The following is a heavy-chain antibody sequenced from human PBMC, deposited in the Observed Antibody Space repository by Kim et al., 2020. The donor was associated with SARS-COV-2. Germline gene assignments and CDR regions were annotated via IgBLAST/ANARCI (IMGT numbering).Heavy chain of an antibody. J-gene: IGHJ4*02. CDR1: GFTFGDYA. CDR2: IRSKAYGGTT. V-gene: IGHV3-49*03. D-gene: IGHD3-3*01. Sequence: GGSLRLSCTASGFTFGDYAMSWFRRAPGKGLEWVGFIRSKAYGGTTEYAASVKGRFTISRDDSKSIAYLQMNSLKTEDTAVYYCTTFHYDFWSGYFGDYWGQGTLVTVSS. CDR3: TTFHYDFWSGYFGDY.